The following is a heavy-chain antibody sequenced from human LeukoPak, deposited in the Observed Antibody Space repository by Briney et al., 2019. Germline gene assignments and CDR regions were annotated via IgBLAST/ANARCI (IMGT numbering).Heavy chain of an antibody. Sequence: PSETLSLTCTVSGGSISSYYWSWIRQPPGKGLEWIGYIYYSGSTYYNPSLKSRVTISVDTSKNQFSLKLSSVTAADTAVYYCARLDYSYGGQWAFDIWGQGTMVTVSS. CDR2: IYYSGST. CDR3: ARLDYSYGGQWAFDI. CDR1: GGSISSYY. V-gene: IGHV4-59*04. D-gene: IGHD4-11*01. J-gene: IGHJ3*02.